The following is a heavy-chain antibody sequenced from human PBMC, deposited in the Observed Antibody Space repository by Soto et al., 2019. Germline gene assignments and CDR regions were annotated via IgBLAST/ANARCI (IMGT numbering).Heavy chain of an antibody. CDR1: GYSISAGFN. J-gene: IGHJ4*02. CDR2: IYHSGST. V-gene: IGHV4-38-2*01. CDR3: ALDWGTGFYQLDS. D-gene: IGHD2-2*01. Sequence: KPSETLSLTCAVSGYSISAGFNWAWIRQPPGKGLEWIGSIYHSGSTYYNLSLKSRVTISSDASKNQISLKLSSVTAADTALYYCALDWGTGFYQLDSWGQGTLVTVS.